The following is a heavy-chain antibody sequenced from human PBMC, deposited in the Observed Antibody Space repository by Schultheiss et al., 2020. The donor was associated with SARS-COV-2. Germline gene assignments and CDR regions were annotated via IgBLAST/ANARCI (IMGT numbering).Heavy chain of an antibody. CDR3: ATDHFGY. J-gene: IGHJ4*02. Sequence: GSLRLSCTVSGGSISSSTYYWGWIRQPPGKGLEWIGSIYYSGSTYYNPSLKSRVTISVDTSKNQFSLKLSSVTAADTAVYYCATDHFGYWGQGTLVTVSS. V-gene: IGHV4-39*02. CDR2: IYYSGST. CDR1: GGSISSSTYY.